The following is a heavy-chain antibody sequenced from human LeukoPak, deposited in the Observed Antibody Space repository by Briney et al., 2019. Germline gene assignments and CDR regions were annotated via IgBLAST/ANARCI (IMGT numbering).Heavy chain of an antibody. Sequence: SETLSLTCTVSGGSISSSSYYWGWIRQPPGKGLEWIGSIYYSGSTYYNPSLKSRVTISVDTSKTQFSLKLSSVTATDTAVYSCFKGPDTDGIRNWWDWGQGTLVTVSS. CDR3: FKGPDTDGIRNWWD. CDR1: GGSISSSSYY. CDR2: IYYSGST. V-gene: IGHV4-39*07. J-gene: IGHJ4*02. D-gene: IGHD2-8*02.